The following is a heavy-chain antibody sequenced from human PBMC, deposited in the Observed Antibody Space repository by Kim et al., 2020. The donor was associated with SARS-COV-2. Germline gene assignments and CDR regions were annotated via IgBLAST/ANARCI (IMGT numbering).Heavy chain of an antibody. D-gene: IGHD5-12*01. CDR2: IKSKTDGGTT. J-gene: IGHJ6*02. CDR3: TTDPPLDSGYVPSPEYYYYGMDV. Sequence: GGSLRLSCAASGFTFSNAWMSGVRQAPGKGLEWVGRIKSKTDGGTTDYAAPVKGRFTISRDDSKNTLYLQMNSLKTEDTAVYYCTTDPPLDSGYVPSPEYYYYGMDVWGQGTTVTVSS. CDR1: GFTFSNAW. V-gene: IGHV3-15*01.